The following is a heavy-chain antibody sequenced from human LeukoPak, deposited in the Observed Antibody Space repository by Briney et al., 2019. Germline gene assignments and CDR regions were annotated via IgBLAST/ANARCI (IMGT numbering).Heavy chain of an antibody. D-gene: IGHD6-13*01. J-gene: IGHJ5*02. CDR1: GYTFTDYY. V-gene: IGHV1-2*02. Sequence: ASVKVSRKASGYTFTDYYLHWVRQAPGQGLEWMGWINPNSGGANFALNFQGRVTMTRATSISTAYMELSRLTSDDTAVYYCARGVGSSWFDPWGQGTLVTVSS. CDR3: ARGVGSSWFDP. CDR2: INPNSGGA.